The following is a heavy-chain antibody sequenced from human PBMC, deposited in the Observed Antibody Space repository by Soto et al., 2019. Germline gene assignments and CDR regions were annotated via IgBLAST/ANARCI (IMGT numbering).Heavy chain of an antibody. J-gene: IGHJ4*02. V-gene: IGHV1-3*01. CDR3: ARDIGGWPDY. CDR2: INDGNGKT. CDR1: GYTFTSYA. D-gene: IGHD1-26*01. Sequence: ASVKVSCKASGYTFTSYAIHWVRQAPGQRLEWMGWINDGNGKTKYSKKLQGRVTITRETSASKAYMELSRLRSEEKAVYYCARDIGGWPDYWGQGTLVTVSS.